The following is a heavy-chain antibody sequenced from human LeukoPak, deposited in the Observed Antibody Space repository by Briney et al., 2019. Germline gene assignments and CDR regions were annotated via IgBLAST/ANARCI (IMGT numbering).Heavy chain of an antibody. J-gene: IGHJ6*02. D-gene: IGHD3-10*01. V-gene: IGHV4-4*07. CDR1: GDSISNYC. Sequence: SETLSLTCTVSGDSISNYCWTWIRQPAGKGLEWIGRICFSGSTNYNPSLKSRVTMSGDTSKNQFSLKLTSVTAADTAVYYCARESNYGSGSIYGMDVWGQGTTVTVSS. CDR2: ICFSGST. CDR3: ARESNYGSGSIYGMDV.